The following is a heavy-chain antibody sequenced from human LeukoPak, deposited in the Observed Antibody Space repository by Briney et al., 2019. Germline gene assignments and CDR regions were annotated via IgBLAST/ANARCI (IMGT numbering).Heavy chain of an antibody. D-gene: IGHD3-22*01. J-gene: IGHJ3*02. CDR2: ISSSGGTI. CDR3: ASQDSNNAFEI. CDR1: GFTFSSYE. V-gene: IGHV3-48*03. Sequence: PGGSLRLSCSASGFTFSSYEMNWVRQAPGKGLERVSYISSSGGTIYYADSVKGRLTISRDNAKSSLFLQMNSLRPEDTAVYYCASQDSNNAFEIWGQGTKVTVSS.